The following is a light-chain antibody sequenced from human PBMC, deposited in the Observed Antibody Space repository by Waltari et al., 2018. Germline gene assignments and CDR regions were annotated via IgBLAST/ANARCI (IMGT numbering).Light chain of an antibody. CDR3: QNHERLPAT. J-gene: IGKJ1*01. V-gene: IGKV3-20*01. Sequence: IVLTQSPGTLSLSPGERATLSCRASQSISRYLVWYQQKPGQPPRLLISEASRRATGIPDRFSGSGSGTDFSLTISRLGPEDFGVYYCQNHERLPATFGQGTRVEI. CDR2: EAS. CDR1: QSISRY.